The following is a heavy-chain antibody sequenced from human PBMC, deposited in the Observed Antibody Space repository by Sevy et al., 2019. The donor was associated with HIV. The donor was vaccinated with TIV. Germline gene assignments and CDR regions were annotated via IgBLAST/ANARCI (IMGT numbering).Heavy chain of an antibody. J-gene: IGHJ4*02. V-gene: IGHV3-33*06. CDR3: AKLYGSGSYYVPYFDY. CDR2: IWYDGSNK. Sequence: GGSLRLSCAASGFTFSSYGMHWVRQAPGKGLEWVAVIWYDGSNKYYGDSVKGRFTISRDNSKNTLYLQMNSLRAEDTAVCYCAKLYGSGSYYVPYFDYWGQRTLVTVSS. CDR1: GFTFSSYG. D-gene: IGHD3-10*01.